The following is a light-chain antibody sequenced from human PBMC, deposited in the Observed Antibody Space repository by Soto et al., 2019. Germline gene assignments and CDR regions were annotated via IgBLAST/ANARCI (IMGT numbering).Light chain of an antibody. Sequence: QSALTQPPSASGSPGQSVTISCTGTSSDVGSYNFVSWYQQYPGKAPKLLIYEVTKRPSGVTDRFSGSKSGNTASLTVSGLQAEDEADYYCTSYAVSNSHVFGTGTKVTVL. CDR1: SSDVGSYNF. J-gene: IGLJ1*01. CDR3: TSYAVSNSHV. CDR2: EVT. V-gene: IGLV2-8*01.